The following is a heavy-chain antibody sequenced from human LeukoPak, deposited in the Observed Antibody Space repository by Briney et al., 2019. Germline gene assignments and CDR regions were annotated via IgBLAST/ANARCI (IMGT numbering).Heavy chain of an antibody. V-gene: IGHV3-30-3*01. D-gene: IGHD3-22*01. CDR1: GFTFSSYA. Sequence: GGSLRLSCAASGFTFSSYAMHWVRQAPGKGLEWVAVISYDGSNKYYADSVKGRFTISRDNSKNTLYLQMNSLRAEDTAVYYCARERGMIVRYFHYWGQGTLVTVSS. J-gene: IGHJ4*02. CDR3: ARERGMIVRYFHY. CDR2: ISYDGSNK.